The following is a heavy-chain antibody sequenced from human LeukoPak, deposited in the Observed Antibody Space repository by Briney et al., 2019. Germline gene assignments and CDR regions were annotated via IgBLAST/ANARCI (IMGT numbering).Heavy chain of an antibody. D-gene: IGHD6-13*01. J-gene: IGHJ4*02. Sequence: ASVKVSCKASGYTFTGYYMHWVRQAPGPGLEWMGWINPNSGGTNYAQKFQGRVAMTRDTSISTAYMELSRLRSADTAVYYCARGLGSSSWYFYWGQGTLVTVSS. V-gene: IGHV1-2*02. CDR3: ARGLGSSSWYFY. CDR2: INPNSGGT. CDR1: GYTFTGYY.